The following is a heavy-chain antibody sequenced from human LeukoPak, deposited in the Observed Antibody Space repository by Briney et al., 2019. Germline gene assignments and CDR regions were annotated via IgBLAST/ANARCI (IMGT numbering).Heavy chain of an antibody. Sequence: GGSLRLSCAASGFTFSSYGMHWVRQAPGKGLEWVAVISYDGSNKYYADSVKGRFTISRGNSKNTLYLQMNSLRAEDTAVYYCAKGVLPDYWGQGTLVTVSS. CDR2: ISYDGSNK. D-gene: IGHD5/OR15-5a*01. V-gene: IGHV3-30*18. J-gene: IGHJ4*02. CDR1: GFTFSSYG. CDR3: AKGVLPDY.